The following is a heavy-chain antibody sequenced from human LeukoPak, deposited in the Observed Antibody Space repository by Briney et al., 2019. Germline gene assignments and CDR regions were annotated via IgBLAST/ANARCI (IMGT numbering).Heavy chain of an antibody. Sequence: GGSLRLSCAASGFTFSDFYMSWIRQTPGKGPEWVSYISSSSTTMEYADSVKGRFTISRDNAKDSLYLQMNRLGAEDTAVYYCAKGHTYGMIWGQGTLVTVSS. V-gene: IGHV3-11*01. J-gene: IGHJ4*02. CDR2: ISSSSTTM. CDR3: AKGHTYGMI. CDR1: GFTFSDFY. D-gene: IGHD5-18*01.